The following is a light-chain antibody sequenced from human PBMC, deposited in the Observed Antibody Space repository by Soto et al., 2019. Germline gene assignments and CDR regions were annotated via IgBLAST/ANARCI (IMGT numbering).Light chain of an antibody. J-gene: IGKJ3*01. CDR3: QQYSSYGFT. CDR1: QSISSW. CDR2: KAS. Sequence: DIPVTQSPSTLSASVGDRVTITCRASQSISSWLAWYQQKPGKAPKLLIYKASSLKSGVPSRFSGSGSGTEFTLTITSLQPDDLATYYCQQYSSYGFTFGPGTKVDIK. V-gene: IGKV1-5*03.